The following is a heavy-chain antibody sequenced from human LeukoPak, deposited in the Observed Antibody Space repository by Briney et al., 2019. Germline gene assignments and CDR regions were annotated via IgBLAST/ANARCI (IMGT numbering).Heavy chain of an antibody. CDR3: ARRWRELLPPYYYYYMDV. D-gene: IGHD1-26*01. CDR2: IKQDGSEK. V-gene: IGHV3-7*01. CDR1: GFTFSSYW. J-gene: IGHJ6*03. Sequence: GGSLRLSCAASGFTFSSYWMSWVRQAPGKGLEWVANIKQDGSEKYYVDSVKGRFTISRDNAKNSLYLQMNSLRAEDTAVYYCARRWRELLPPYYYYYMDVWGKGTTVTVSS.